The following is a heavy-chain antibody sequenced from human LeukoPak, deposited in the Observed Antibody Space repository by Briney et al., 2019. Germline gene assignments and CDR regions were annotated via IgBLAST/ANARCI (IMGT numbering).Heavy chain of an antibody. CDR1: GFTFSTYG. CDR2: ISFDGSNK. Sequence: GGSLRLSCAASGFTFSTYGMHWVRQAPGKGLEWVAVISFDGSNKYYADSVKGLFTISRDNSKKTLYLQMNSLRAEDTAVYYCARDSPPDIWGQGTMVTVSS. J-gene: IGHJ3*02. CDR3: ARDSPPDI. V-gene: IGHV3-30*03.